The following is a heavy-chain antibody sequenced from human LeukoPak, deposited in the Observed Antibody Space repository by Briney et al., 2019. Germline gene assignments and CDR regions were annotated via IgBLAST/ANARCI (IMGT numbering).Heavy chain of an antibody. V-gene: IGHV4-34*01. Sequence: SETLSFTGPGYGGSFSGYYWSWIRQPPGKGLEWIGEINHSGSTNYNPSLKSRVTISVDTSKNQFSLKLSSVTAADTAVYYCARTTVVTPSAFDIWGQGTMVTVSS. CDR3: ARTTVVTPSAFDI. CDR1: GGSFSGYY. CDR2: INHSGST. D-gene: IGHD4-23*01. J-gene: IGHJ3*02.